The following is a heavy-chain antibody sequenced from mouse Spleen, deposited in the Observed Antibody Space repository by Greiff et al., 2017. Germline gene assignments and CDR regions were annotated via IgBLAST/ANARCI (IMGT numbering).Heavy chain of an antibody. Sequence: VQLQQSGAELVRPGASVTLSCKASGYTFTDYEMHWVKQTPVHGLEWIGAIDPETGGTAYNQKFKGKAILTADKSSSTAYMELRSLTSEDSAVYYCTRNGYGSSYSAWFAYWGQGTLVTVSA. D-gene: IGHD1-1*01. J-gene: IGHJ3*01. CDR1: GYTFTDYE. CDR2: IDPETGGT. V-gene: IGHV1-15*01. CDR3: TRNGYGSSYSAWFAY.